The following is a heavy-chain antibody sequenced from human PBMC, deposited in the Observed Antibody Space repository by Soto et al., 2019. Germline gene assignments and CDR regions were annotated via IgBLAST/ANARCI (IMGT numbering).Heavy chain of an antibody. CDR1: GYTFTSFY. J-gene: IGHJ6*02. CDR2: INPSGTTT. Sequence: QVQLVQSGAEVKKPGASVKVSCKASGYTFTSFYMHWVRQAPGQGLEWMGIINPSGTTTDYAQKFQGRVTMTRDTSTSTYYVELSSLTSEDTDVYYCAKPQIARHYYYGMEVWGQGTAVTVSS. V-gene: IGHV1-46*01. CDR3: AKPQIARHYYYGMEV.